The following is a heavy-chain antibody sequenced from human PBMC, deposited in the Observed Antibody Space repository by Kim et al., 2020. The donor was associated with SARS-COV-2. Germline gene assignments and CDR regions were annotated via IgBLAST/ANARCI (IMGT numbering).Heavy chain of an antibody. CDR2: IKQDGSEK. V-gene: IGHV3-7*03. D-gene: IGHD1-26*01. CDR1: GFTFSSYW. Sequence: GGSLRLSCAASGFTFSSYWMSWVRQAPGKGLEWVANIKQDGSEKYYVDSVKGRFTISRDNAKNSLYLQMNSLRAEDTAVYYCARDQYSGKMDLGASPDYWGQGTLVTVSS. J-gene: IGHJ4*02. CDR3: ARDQYSGKMDLGASPDY.